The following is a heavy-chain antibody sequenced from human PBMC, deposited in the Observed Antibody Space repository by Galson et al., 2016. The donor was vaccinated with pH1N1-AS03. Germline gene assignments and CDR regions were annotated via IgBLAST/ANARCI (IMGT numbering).Heavy chain of an antibody. V-gene: IGHV3-11*01. CDR3: ARNWNYFNL. CDR2: ISTAGITT. Sequence: SLRLSCAASGFTFDYSYMSWIRQAPGKGLEWISFISTAGITTHYADSVKGRFTIFRDNANNSLYLEMTSLRPEDTAIYYCARNWNYFNLWGQGVLVTVSS. J-gene: IGHJ4*02. CDR1: GFTFDYSY. D-gene: IGHD1-1*01.